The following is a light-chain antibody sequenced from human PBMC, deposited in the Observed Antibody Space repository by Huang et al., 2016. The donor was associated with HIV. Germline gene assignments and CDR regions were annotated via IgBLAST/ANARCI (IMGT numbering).Light chain of an antibody. CDR3: QQYNTWPWP. CDR1: ESVSSN. V-gene: IGKV3-15*01. J-gene: IGKJ1*01. Sequence: EIVMTQSPATLSVSPGDGATLSCRASESVSSNLSWYQQKPGQAPRLLIYGASTRAAGIPATFSGSRSGTKSSLTITGLQSEELAIYHCQQYNTWPWPFGQGTEVEL. CDR2: GAS.